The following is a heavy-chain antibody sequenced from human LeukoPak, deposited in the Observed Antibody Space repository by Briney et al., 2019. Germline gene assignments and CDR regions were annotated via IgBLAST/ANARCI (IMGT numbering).Heavy chain of an antibody. J-gene: IGHJ4*02. V-gene: IGHV3-23*01. CDR2: IGDSGSGG. CDR1: GFNFNYFA. Sequence: GGSLRLSCSASGFNFNYFAMSWIRQAPGKRLEWVSTIGDSGSGGSYGDSVRGRFTLSRDNSKNIVYLQMYSLRVDDSAVYYCSRIKYGGNSGYHFDYWGQGTLVTVSS. CDR3: SRIKYGGNSGYHFDY. D-gene: IGHD4-23*01.